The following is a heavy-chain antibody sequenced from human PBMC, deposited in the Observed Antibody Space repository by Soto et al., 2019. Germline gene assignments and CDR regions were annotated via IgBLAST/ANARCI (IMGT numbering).Heavy chain of an antibody. D-gene: IGHD3-16*02. CDR3: AAYADGPYRPPYDY. CDR2: LGLIPRHT. Sequence: PGGSLRLSCAASGSTFTSSVMAWVRRPPGRGLEWISSLGLIPRHTFYADSVKGRFTISRGNSRTTLYLQMTGLTFDDTAVYYCAAYADGPYRPPYDYWGQGTQVTVSS. J-gene: IGHJ4*02. V-gene: IGHV3-23*01. CDR1: GSTFTSSV.